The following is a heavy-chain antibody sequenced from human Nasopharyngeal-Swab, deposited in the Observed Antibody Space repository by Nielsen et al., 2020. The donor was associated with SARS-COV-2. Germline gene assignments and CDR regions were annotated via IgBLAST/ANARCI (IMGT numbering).Heavy chain of an antibody. CDR2: ISSSSSYI. J-gene: IGHJ6*02. V-gene: IGHV3-21*01. Sequence: GGSLRLSCAASGFTFNKYNFNWVRRAPGKGLEWVSSISSSSSYIYYADSVKGRFTISRDNAKNSFSLQMNSLRAEDTAVYYCARDGLDYDFWSAYFMDVWGQGTTVTVSS. D-gene: IGHD3-3*01. CDR1: GFTFNKYN. CDR3: ARDGLDYDFWSAYFMDV.